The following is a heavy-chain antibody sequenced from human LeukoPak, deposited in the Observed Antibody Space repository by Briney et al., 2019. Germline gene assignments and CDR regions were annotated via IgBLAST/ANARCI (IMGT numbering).Heavy chain of an antibody. CDR2: INHSGST. Sequence: PSETLSLTCAVYGGSFSGYYWSWIRQPPGKGLEWIGEINHSGSTNYNPSLKSRVTISVDTSKNQFSLKLSSVTAADTAVYYCARDFVSTSHCWGYWGQGTLVTVSS. V-gene: IGHV4-34*01. J-gene: IGHJ4*02. CDR3: ARDFVSTSHCWGY. CDR1: GGSFSGYY. D-gene: IGHD2-2*01.